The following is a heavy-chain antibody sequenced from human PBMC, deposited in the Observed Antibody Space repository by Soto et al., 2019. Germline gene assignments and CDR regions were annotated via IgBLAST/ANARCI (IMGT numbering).Heavy chain of an antibody. Sequence: QVQLVQSGAEVKKPGASVKVSCKASGYTFTSYDINWVRQATGQGLEWMGWMNPNSGNTGYAQKFQGRVTMTRNTSISTAYMELSSLRSEDTAVYYCASGSRRGYYDSSGYYRHWYFDLWGRGTLVTVSS. CDR1: GYTFTSYD. CDR3: ASGSRRGYYDSSGYYRHWYFDL. CDR2: MNPNSGNT. J-gene: IGHJ2*01. V-gene: IGHV1-8*01. D-gene: IGHD3-22*01.